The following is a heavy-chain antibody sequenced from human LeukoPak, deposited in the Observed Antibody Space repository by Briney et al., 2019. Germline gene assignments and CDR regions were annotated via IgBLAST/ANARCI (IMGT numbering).Heavy chain of an antibody. CDR1: GGTFSSYA. CDR3: ARPGTYYYDSSGLNPPDYYYGMDV. V-gene: IGHV1-69*04. CDR2: IIPIFGIA. D-gene: IGHD3-22*01. Sequence: GASVKVSCKASGGTFSSYAISWVRQAPGQGLEWMGRIIPIFGIANYAQKLQGRVTITADKSTSTAYMELSSLRSEDTAVYYCARPGTYYYDSSGLNPPDYYYGMDVWGQGTTVTVSS. J-gene: IGHJ6*02.